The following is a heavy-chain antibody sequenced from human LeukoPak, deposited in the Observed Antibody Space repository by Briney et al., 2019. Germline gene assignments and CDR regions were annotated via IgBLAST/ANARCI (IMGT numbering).Heavy chain of an antibody. CDR3: AKDAFPGYCSSTSCYTVDY. J-gene: IGHJ4*02. V-gene: IGHV3-23*01. Sequence: GGSLRLSCAASGFTFSSYAMSWVRQAPGKGLEWVSAISGSGGSTYYADSVKGRFTISRDNSKNTLYLQMNSLRAEDTAVYYCAKDAFPGYCSSTSCYTVDYWGQGTLVTVSS. D-gene: IGHD2-2*02. CDR2: ISGSGGST. CDR1: GFTFSSYA.